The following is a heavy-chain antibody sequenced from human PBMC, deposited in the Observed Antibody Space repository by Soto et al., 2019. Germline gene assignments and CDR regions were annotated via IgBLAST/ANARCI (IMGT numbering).Heavy chain of an antibody. J-gene: IGHJ4*02. CDR3: APHLWFGELYY. CDR1: GFTFSSYA. D-gene: IGHD3-10*01. V-gene: IGHV3-23*01. CDR2: ISGSGGST. Sequence: EVQLLESGGGLVQPGGSLRLSCAASGFTFSSYAMSWVRQAPGKGREWVSSISGSGGSTYYADSVKGRFTISRDKSKNTLYLQMYSLRAEDTAVYYCAPHLWFGELYYWGQGTLVTVSS.